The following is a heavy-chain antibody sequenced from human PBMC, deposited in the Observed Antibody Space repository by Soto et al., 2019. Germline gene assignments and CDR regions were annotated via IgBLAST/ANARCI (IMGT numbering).Heavy chain of an antibody. D-gene: IGHD1-26*01. V-gene: IGHV3-23*01. CDR2: FRPGGDST. CDR3: TTHEEGAPWAGGFDS. CDR1: GFRFRTRA. J-gene: IGHJ5*01. Sequence: GGSLRLSCAASGFRFRTRAMSWVRQAPGKGLEWVASFRPGGDSTYYADSVKGRFAVSRDNSNVTLYLQMDSLRVEDTAIYYCTTHEEGAPWAGGFDSWGQGTLVTVSS.